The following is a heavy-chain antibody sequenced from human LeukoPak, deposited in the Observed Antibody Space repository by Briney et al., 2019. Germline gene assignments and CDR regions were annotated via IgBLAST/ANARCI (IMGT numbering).Heavy chain of an antibody. D-gene: IGHD1-26*01. Sequence: GGSLRLSGAASGFAFSDHYMDWVRQAPGKGREWVGRIRNKANSYTTEYAASVKSRFTISRDDSKNSLYLQMNSLKNEDAAVYYCVGGGVHDYWGQGTLVIVSS. CDR2: IRNKANSYTT. J-gene: IGHJ4*02. V-gene: IGHV3-72*01. CDR3: VGGGVHDY. CDR1: GFAFSDHY.